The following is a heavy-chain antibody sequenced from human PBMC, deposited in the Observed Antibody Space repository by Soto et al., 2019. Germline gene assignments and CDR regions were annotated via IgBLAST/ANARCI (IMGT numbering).Heavy chain of an antibody. CDR3: ARTESVLAAVGLDY. V-gene: IGHV4-4*02. J-gene: IGHJ4*02. CDR2: IYHSGSA. CDR1: GVSIKSDNW. Sequence: QVQLQESGPRLAKPSETLALVCSVSGVSIKSDNWWTWVRQSAGKGLEWIGEIYHSGSANYHSSLKGRVSMSVDKSQNQFSLRLTSVTAADTAIYFCARTESVLAAVGLDYWGQGLLVTVSS. D-gene: IGHD6-13*01.